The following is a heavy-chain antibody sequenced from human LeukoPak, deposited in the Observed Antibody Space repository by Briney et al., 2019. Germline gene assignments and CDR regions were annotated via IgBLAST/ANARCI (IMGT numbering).Heavy chain of an antibody. J-gene: IGHJ5*02. CDR2: IYYSGST. V-gene: IGHV4-59*01. CDR3: ARGGYSGSYYGWFDP. D-gene: IGHD1-26*01. CDR1: GGSISSYY. Sequence: SETLSLTCTVSGGSISSYYWSWIRQPPGKGLEWIGHIYYSGSTNYNPSLKSRVTISVDTSKSQFSLKLSSVTAADTAVYYCARGGYSGSYYGWFDPWGQGTLVTVSS.